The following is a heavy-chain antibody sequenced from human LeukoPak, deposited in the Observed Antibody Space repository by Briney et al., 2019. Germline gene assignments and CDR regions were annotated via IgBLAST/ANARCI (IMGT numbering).Heavy chain of an antibody. CDR2: IYYSGSA. J-gene: IGHJ4*02. Sequence: SETLSLTCTVSGGSISSSSYYWGWIRQPPGKGLEWIGGIYYSGSAYYNPSLKSRVTISVDTSNTQFSLRMSSVTAADTAVYYCARGAGDYALTTLDYWGQGALVTVSS. D-gene: IGHD4-17*01. CDR3: ARGAGDYALTTLDY. V-gene: IGHV4-39*01. CDR1: GGSISSSSYY.